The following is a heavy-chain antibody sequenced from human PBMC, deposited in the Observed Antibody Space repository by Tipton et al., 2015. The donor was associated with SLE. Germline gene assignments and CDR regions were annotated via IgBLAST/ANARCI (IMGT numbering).Heavy chain of an antibody. CDR3: ARGGDGDPGAPWDY. D-gene: IGHD4-17*01. V-gene: IGHV3-7*01. CDR2: IKQDGSEK. CDR1: GFTFSSYW. J-gene: IGHJ4*02. Sequence: GFLRLSCAASGFTFSSYWMSWVRQAPGKGLEWVANIKQDGSEKYYVDSVKGRFTISRDNAKNSLYLQMNSLRAEDTAVYYCARGGDGDPGAPWDYWGQGTLVTVSS.